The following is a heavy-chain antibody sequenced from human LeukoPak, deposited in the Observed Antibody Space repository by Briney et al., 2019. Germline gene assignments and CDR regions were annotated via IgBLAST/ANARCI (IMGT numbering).Heavy chain of an antibody. J-gene: IGHJ4*02. CDR3: ARDSEHGGLY. V-gene: IGHV4-4*07. D-gene: IGHD2-15*01. Sequence: SETLSLTCTVSGGSISSHYWNWIRQPAGKGLEWIGRIYTSGSTNYNPSLKSRVTMSVDTFKNQFSLKLNSVTAADTAVYYCARDSEHGGLYWGQGTLVTVSS. CDR2: IYTSGST. CDR1: GGSISSHY.